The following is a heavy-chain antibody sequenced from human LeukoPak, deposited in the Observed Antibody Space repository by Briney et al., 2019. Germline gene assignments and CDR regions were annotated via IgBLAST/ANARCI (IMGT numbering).Heavy chain of an antibody. Sequence: PGGSLRLSCTASGFTFGDYAMSWVRQAPGKGLEWVGRIKSKTDGGTTDYAAPVKGRFTISRDDSKNTLYLQMNSLKTEDTAVYYCTTNGVTCYYYYYMDVWGKGTTVTVSS. CDR3: TTNGVTCYYYYYMDV. V-gene: IGHV3-15*01. D-gene: IGHD2-21*02. CDR1: GFTFGDYA. CDR2: IKSKTDGGTT. J-gene: IGHJ6*03.